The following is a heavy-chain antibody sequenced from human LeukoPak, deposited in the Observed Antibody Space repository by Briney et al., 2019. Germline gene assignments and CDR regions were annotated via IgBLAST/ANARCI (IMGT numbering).Heavy chain of an antibody. Sequence: SETPSLTCAVSGCSVSGCYWGLIRQPPGEGLGWVWGVFFSGSSNYNPSLKSRVTISVDTSKNQFSLKLSSVTAADTAVYYCARYAFSDYDFWSGYYTGFDPWGQGTLVTVSS. V-gene: IGHV4-59*02. J-gene: IGHJ5*02. CDR2: VFFSGSS. CDR3: ARYAFSDYDFWSGYYTGFDP. D-gene: IGHD3-3*01. CDR1: GCSVSGCY.